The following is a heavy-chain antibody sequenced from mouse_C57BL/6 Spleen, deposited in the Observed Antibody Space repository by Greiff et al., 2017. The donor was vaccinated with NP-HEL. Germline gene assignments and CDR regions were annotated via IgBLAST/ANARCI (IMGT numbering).Heavy chain of an antibody. CDR2: IYPRDGST. J-gene: IGHJ2*01. CDR1: GYTFTDHT. D-gene: IGHD2-3*01. V-gene: IGHV1-78*01. CDR3: ANSYDGYYYFDY. Sequence: VKLMESDAELVKPGASVKISCKVSGYTFTDHTIHWMKQRPEQGLEWIGYIYPRDGSTKYNEKFKGKATLTADKSSSTADMQLNSLTSEDSAVYFCANSYDGYYYFDYWGQGTTLTFSS.